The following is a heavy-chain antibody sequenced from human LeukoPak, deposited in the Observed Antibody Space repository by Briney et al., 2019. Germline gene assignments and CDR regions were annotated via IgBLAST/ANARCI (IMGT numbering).Heavy chain of an antibody. V-gene: IGHV3-66*01. CDR1: GFTVSTNY. Sequence: GGSLRLACAASGFTVSTNYMSWVRQAPGKGREWVSVIYSGGSTYYADSVKGRFTISRDNSKNTLYLQMNSLRAEDTAVYYCARGWEPYSSSLDSWGQGTLVTVSS. CDR3: ARGWEPYSSSLDS. D-gene: IGHD6-13*01. CDR2: IYSGGST. J-gene: IGHJ4*02.